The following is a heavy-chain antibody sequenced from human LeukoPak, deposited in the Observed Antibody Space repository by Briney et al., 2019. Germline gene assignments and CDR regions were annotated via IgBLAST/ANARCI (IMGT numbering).Heavy chain of an antibody. Sequence: GSLRLSCAASGFIFSSYNMNWVRQAPGKGLEWVSSISSRSRDVYYADSVKGRFTISRDNTKSSLFLQMDSLRAEDTAVYYCASTIVTTVYPPGWYFDLWGRGTQDTVSS. J-gene: IGHJ2*01. CDR2: ISSRSRDV. CDR1: GFIFSSYN. V-gene: IGHV3-21*06. D-gene: IGHD4-17*01. CDR3: ASTIVTTVYPPGWYFDL.